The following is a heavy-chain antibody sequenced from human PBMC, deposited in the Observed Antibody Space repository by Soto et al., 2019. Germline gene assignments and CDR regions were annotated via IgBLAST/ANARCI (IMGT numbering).Heavy chain of an antibody. CDR1: GGTFSSYA. CDR2: IIPIFGTA. D-gene: IGHD6-19*01. CDR3: ARGYSSGSEFDY. J-gene: IGHJ4*02. V-gene: IGHV1-69*13. Sequence: GASVKVSCKASGGTFSSYAISWVRQAPGRGLEWMGGIIPIFGTANYAQKFQGRVTITADESTSTAYMELSSLRSEDTAVYYCARGYSSGSEFDYWGQGTLVNVSS.